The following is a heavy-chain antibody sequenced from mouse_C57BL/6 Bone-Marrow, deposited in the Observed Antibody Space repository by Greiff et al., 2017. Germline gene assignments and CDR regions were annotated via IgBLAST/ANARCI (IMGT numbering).Heavy chain of an antibody. CDR2: IDPENGDT. V-gene: IGHV14-4*01. D-gene: IGHD2-5*01. CDR3: TIHSNPYY. Sequence: VQLQQSGAELVRPGASVTLSCTASGFNIKDDYMHWVKQRPEQGLEWIGWIDPENGDTEYASKFQGKATITADTSSNTAYLQLSSLTSEDTAVYYCTIHSNPYYWGQGTTLTVSS. CDR1: GFNIKDDY. J-gene: IGHJ2*01.